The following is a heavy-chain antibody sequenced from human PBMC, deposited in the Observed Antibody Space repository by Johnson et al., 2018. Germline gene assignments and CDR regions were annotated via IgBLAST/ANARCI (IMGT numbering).Heavy chain of an antibody. V-gene: IGHV3-30-3*01. J-gene: IGHJ4*02. CDR3: AKDLSGSYTIDY. CDR2: ITRDGSKK. D-gene: IGHD1-26*01. CDR1: GFTFSTHA. Sequence: VQLLESGGGVVQPGRSLRLSCAASGFTFSTHAMHCVRQAPGKGLEWVAIITRDGSKKYYADSVKGRFTISRDDSKNTVYLQMNSLRTEDTAVYYCAKDLSGSYTIDYWGQGTLVTVSS.